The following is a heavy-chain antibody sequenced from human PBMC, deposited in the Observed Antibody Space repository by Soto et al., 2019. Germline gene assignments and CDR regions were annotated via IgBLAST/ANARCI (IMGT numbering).Heavy chain of an antibody. CDR3: ARRGAAAGTPDYYYGMDV. CDR1: GYSFTRYW. Sequence: PGESLKISCKGSGYSFTRYWIGWVRQMPGKGLEWMGIIYPGDSDTRYSPSFQGQVTISADKSISTAYLQWSSLKASDTAMYYCARRGAAAGTPDYYYGMDVWGQGTTVTVSS. D-gene: IGHD6-13*01. CDR2: IYPGDSDT. J-gene: IGHJ6*02. V-gene: IGHV5-51*01.